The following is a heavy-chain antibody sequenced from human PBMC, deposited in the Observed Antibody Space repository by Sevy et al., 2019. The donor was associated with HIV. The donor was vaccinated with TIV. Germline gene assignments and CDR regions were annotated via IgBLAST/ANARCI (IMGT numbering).Heavy chain of an antibody. J-gene: IGHJ4*02. Sequence: GGSLRLSCAASGFTFSSYSMNWVRQAPGKGLEWVSSISSSGSNMYYADSVKGRFTISRDNSENSLYLQMNSLRAEDTAVYYCARGDMTTVTKFDFWGQGTLVTVSS. V-gene: IGHV3-21*01. CDR1: GFTFSSYS. CDR2: ISSSGSNM. CDR3: ARGDMTTVTKFDF. D-gene: IGHD4-17*01.